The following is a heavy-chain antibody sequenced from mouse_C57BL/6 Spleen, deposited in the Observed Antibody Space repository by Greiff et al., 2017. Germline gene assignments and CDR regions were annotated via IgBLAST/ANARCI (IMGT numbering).Heavy chain of an antibody. Sequence: EVKLMESGGDLVKPGGSLKLSCAASGFTFSSYGMSWVRQTPDKRLEWVATISSRGSYTYYPDSVKGRFTISRDNAKNTLYLQMSSLKSEDTAMYYCARHPFDYWGQGTTLTVSS. CDR2: ISSRGSYT. J-gene: IGHJ2*01. CDR1: GFTFSSYG. CDR3: ARHPFDY. V-gene: IGHV5-6*01.